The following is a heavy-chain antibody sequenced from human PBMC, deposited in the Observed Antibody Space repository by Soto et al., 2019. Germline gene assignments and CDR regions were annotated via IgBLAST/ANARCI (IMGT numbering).Heavy chain of an antibody. CDR3: ARAQRNGSGRYNGMDV. Sequence: SETLSLTCAVYGGSFSGYYWSWIRQPPGKGLEWIGEINHSGSTNYNPSLKSRVTISVDTSKNQFSLKLSSVTAADTAVYYCARAQRNGSGRYNGMDVWGQGTTVTVSS. D-gene: IGHD3-10*01. V-gene: IGHV4-34*01. CDR2: INHSGST. CDR1: GGSFSGYY. J-gene: IGHJ6*02.